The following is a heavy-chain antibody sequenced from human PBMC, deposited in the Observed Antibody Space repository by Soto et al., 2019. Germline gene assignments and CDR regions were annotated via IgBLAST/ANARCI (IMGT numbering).Heavy chain of an antibody. Sequence: SETLSLTCAVYGGSFSGYYWSWIRQPPGKGLEWIGEINHSGSTNYSPSLKSRVTISVDTYKNQFSLKLSSVTAADTDVYYCATNGSEIATITGFDYWGQGTLAPVSS. D-gene: IGHD5-12*01. CDR2: INHSGST. CDR1: GGSFSGYY. V-gene: IGHV4-34*01. J-gene: IGHJ4*02. CDR3: ATNGSEIATITGFDY.